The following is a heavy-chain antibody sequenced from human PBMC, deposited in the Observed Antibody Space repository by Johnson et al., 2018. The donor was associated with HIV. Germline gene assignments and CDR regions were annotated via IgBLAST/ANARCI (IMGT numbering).Heavy chain of an antibody. Sequence: QVQLVESGGGLVKPVGSLRLSCAASGFTFSDYYMSWIRQAPGKGLEWVSYISSRGSTIYYADSVKGRFTISRDNSKNTLYLQMNSLRAEDTAVYYCARAIAVADGDAFDIWGQGTMVTVSS. CDR3: ARAIAVADGDAFDI. J-gene: IGHJ3*02. D-gene: IGHD6-19*01. CDR2: ISSRGSTI. V-gene: IGHV3-11*04. CDR1: GFTFSDYY.